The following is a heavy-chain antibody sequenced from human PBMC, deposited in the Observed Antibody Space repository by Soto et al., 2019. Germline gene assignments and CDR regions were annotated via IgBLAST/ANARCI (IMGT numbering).Heavy chain of an antibody. V-gene: IGHV4-59*08. CDR2: IYYSGST. J-gene: IGHJ6*03. D-gene: IGHD1-7*01. Sequence: ETLSLTCTVSGGSISSYYWSWIRQPPGKGLEWIGYIYYSGSTNYNPSLKSRVTISVDTSKNQFSLKLSSVTAADTAVYYCARQGITGTISGYYYYYMDVWGKGTTVTVSS. CDR1: GGSISSYY. CDR3: ARQGITGTISGYYYYYMDV.